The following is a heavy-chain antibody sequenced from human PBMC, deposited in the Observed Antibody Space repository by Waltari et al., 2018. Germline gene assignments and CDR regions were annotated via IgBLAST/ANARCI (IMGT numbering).Heavy chain of an antibody. Sequence: QVQLVQSGAEVKKPGSSVKVSCKASGGTFSSYAISWVRQAPGQGLEWMGGIIPIFGTANYAQKVQGRVTITADESTSTAYMELSSLRSEDTAVYYCARDTGVRYSSGSYGYYFDYWGQGTLVTVSS. J-gene: IGHJ4*02. V-gene: IGHV1-69*13. CDR2: IIPIFGTA. D-gene: IGHD6-19*01. CDR3: ARDTGVRYSSGSYGYYFDY. CDR1: GGTFSSYA.